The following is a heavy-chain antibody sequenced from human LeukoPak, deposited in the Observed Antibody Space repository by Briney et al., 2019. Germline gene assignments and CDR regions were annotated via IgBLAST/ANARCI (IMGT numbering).Heavy chain of an antibody. CDR2: IRSKANSYAT. J-gene: IGHJ4*02. D-gene: IGHD4-11*01. CDR1: GFTFSGSA. Sequence: GGSLRLSCVASGFTFSGSAMHWVRQASGKGLEWVGRIRSKANSYATAYAASVKGRFTISRDDSKNTAYLQMNSLKTEDTAVYYCTVHDYSNGGPFDYWGQGTLVTVSS. CDR3: TVHDYSNGGPFDY. V-gene: IGHV3-73*01.